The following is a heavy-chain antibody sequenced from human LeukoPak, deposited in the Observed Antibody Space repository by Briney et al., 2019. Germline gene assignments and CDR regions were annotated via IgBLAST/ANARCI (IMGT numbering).Heavy chain of an antibody. CDR3: ARGPIQLWIHNAMDV. D-gene: IGHD5-18*01. J-gene: IGHJ6*02. V-gene: IGHV3-49*04. Sequence: PGGSLRLSCTGSGFTFGDHAMSWVRQAPGKGLEWLGFIRSKAYRGTTEYAASVKGRFTISRDDSASIAYLQMNSLRTEDTAVYYCARGPIQLWIHNAMDVWGQGTTVTVSS. CDR1: GFTFGDHA. CDR2: IRSKAYRGTT.